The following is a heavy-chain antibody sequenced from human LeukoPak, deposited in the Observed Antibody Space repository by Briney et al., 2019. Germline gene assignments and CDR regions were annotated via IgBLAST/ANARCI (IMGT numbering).Heavy chain of an antibody. CDR3: AKLAAAGKHPFDY. Sequence: TGRSLRLSCAASGFTFGDYAMHWVRQAPGKGLEWVSGISWNSGSIVYADSVKGRFTISRDNAKNSLNLQMNSLRAEDTALYYCAKLAAAGKHPFDYRGQGTLVTVSS. V-gene: IGHV3-9*01. CDR1: GFTFGDYA. J-gene: IGHJ4*02. CDR2: ISWNSGSI. D-gene: IGHD6-13*01.